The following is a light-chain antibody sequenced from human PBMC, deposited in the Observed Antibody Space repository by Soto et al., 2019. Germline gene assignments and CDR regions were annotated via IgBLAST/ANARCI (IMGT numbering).Light chain of an antibody. J-gene: IGLJ1*01. CDR3: CSYAVSPFLI. CDR2: DVS. Sequence: QSVLTQPRSVSGSPGQSVTISCTGTSSDVGGYNYVSWYQQHPGKAPKLMIYDVSKRPSGVPDRFSGSKSGNTASLTISGLQAEDEADYYCCSYAVSPFLIFGTGTKVTVL. V-gene: IGLV2-11*01. CDR1: SSDVGGYNY.